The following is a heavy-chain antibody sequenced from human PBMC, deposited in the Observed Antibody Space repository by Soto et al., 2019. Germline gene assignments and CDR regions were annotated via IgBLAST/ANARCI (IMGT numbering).Heavy chain of an antibody. CDR1: GFTFSTYA. CDR3: AKDAFLYSRGAYYDD. CDR2: ISYTGANQ. J-gene: IGHJ4*02. V-gene: IGHV3-30-3*01. Sequence: QVRLVESGGGAVQPGDSLRLSCAASGFTFSTYALHWVRQAPGKGLEWVAFISYTGANQYYADSVKGRFTVSRDNSKNIASLQMTSLTPEYLAVCYWAKDAFLYSRGAYYDDGGQGTLVTVSP. D-gene: IGHD4-4*01.